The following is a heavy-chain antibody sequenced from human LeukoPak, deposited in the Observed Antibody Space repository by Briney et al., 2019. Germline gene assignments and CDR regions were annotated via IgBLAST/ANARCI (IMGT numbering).Heavy chain of an antibody. J-gene: IGHJ5*02. CDR1: GFTFSNYA. CDR2: IGGSSDFT. CDR3: VRGVGVSRFNYFDP. Sequence: GGSLRLSCAASGFTFSNYAMSWVRQAPGKGLEWVSAIGGSSDFTYYADSVKGRFTISRDNSKNTLFLQMNSLRDDDTAVYYCVRGVGVSRFNYFDPWGQGTLVIVSS. D-gene: IGHD6-13*01. V-gene: IGHV3-23*01.